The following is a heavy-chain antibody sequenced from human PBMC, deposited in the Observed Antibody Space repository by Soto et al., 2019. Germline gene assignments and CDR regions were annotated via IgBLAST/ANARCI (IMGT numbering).Heavy chain of an antibody. D-gene: IGHD1-26*01. CDR2: IYYSGST. CDR1: GGSISSSSYY. CDR3: ARHPGALVGATFF. V-gene: IGHV4-39*01. J-gene: IGHJ4*02. Sequence: TSETLSLTCTVSGGSISSSSYYWGWIRQPPGKGLEWIGSIYYSGSTYYNPSLKSRVTISVDTSKNQFSLKLSSVTAADTAVYYCARHPGALVGATFFWGQGTLVTVSS.